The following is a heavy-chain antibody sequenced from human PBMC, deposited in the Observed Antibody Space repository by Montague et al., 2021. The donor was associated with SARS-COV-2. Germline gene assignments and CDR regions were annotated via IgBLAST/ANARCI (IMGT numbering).Heavy chain of an antibody. J-gene: IGHJ4*02. V-gene: IGHV3-74*01. CDR3: ARATLLIGRVD. Sequence: SLRLSCAASGFTFSHYWMHWFRQAPGKGLVWVSCINSDGSSPRYXDSVTGRFTISRDNAKNTLYLQMNSLRAEDTAVYYCARATLLIGRVDGGQGTLVTVSS. CDR1: GFTFSHYW. CDR2: INSDGSSP. D-gene: IGHD3-16*01.